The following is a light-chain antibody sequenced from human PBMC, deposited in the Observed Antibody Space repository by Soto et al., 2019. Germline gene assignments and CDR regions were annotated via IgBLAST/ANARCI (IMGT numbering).Light chain of an antibody. V-gene: IGKV3-20*01. CDR3: QQYGSSPWP. J-gene: IGKJ1*01. Sequence: EIVLTQSPGTLSFSPGERSTLSCMSSRNINGNYLGWYQLKRGQAPRLLIYGTSTRATGIPDRFSGSGSGTDFTLTISRLEPEDFAVYYCQQYGSSPWPFGQGTKVDIK. CDR2: GTS. CDR1: RNINGNY.